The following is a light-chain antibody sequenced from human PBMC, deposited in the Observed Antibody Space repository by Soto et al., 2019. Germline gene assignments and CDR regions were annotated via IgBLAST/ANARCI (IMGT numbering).Light chain of an antibody. CDR3: QQYNNWPPYT. CDR2: GAS. CDR1: QSVSSN. V-gene: IGKV3-15*01. Sequence: EIVMTQSPATLSVSPGERATLSCRASQSVSSNLAWYQQKPGQAPRLLIYGASSSATGIPARFSGSGSGTEFTLTVSSLQSEDFAVYYCQQYNNWPPYTFGLGTKLEIK. J-gene: IGKJ2*01.